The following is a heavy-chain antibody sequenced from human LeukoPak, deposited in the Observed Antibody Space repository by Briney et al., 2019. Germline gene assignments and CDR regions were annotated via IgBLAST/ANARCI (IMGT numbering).Heavy chain of an antibody. CDR1: GFTLRSYV. D-gene: IGHD3-10*01. J-gene: IGHJ4*02. Sequence: RAGGSLRLSCVASGFTLRSYVMNWVRQTPGKGLEWVANIKQDGSEKYYVDSVKGRFTISRDNAKNSLYLQMNRLRAEDTAVYYCAREGSQSASATYPGNDWGQGTPVTVSS. CDR3: AREGSQSASATYPGND. CDR2: IKQDGSEK. V-gene: IGHV3-7*01.